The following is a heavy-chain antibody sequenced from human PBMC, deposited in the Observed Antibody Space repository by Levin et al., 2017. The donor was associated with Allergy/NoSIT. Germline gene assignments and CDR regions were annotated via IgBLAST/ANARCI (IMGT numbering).Heavy chain of an antibody. Sequence: GGSLRLSCAASGFTFSNYAMTWVRQAPGQGLKWVSTISDSGVNTYYADSVKGRFTISRDNSKNTLYLQMNSLRAEDTAVYHCAKRSMASSGYHPIDYWGQGTLVTVSS. J-gene: IGHJ4*02. CDR1: GFTFSNYA. D-gene: IGHD3-22*01. CDR3: AKRSMASSGYHPIDY. V-gene: IGHV3-23*01. CDR2: ISDSGVNT.